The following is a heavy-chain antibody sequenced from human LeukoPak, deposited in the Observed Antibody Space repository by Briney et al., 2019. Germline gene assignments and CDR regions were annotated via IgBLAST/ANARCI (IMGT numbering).Heavy chain of an antibody. CDR2: MCGNGANT. D-gene: IGHD6-19*01. Sequence: GGSLRLSCAASGFSFSTSAMTWVRQAPGMGLEYVSAMCGNGANTYYADSVKGRFTISRDISKNTLYLQMSSLRAEDTAIYYCAKDHGRSNGRYSFDHWGQGSWSPSPQ. CDR3: AKDHGRSNGRYSFDH. CDR1: GFSFSTSA. V-gene: IGHV3-23*01. J-gene: IGHJ4*02.